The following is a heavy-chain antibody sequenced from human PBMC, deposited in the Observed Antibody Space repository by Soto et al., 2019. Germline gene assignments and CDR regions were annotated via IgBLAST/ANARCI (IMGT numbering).Heavy chain of an antibody. Sequence: GASVKVSCKASGYTFTIYGISWVRQAPGRGLEWMGWISDSNGNTNYAQELQGRVPMTTDTSTSTAYMELRSLRSDDTAVKYCASVMWELRGADDNNVMDVWGKGTTVTVSS. CDR1: GYTFTIYG. CDR3: ASVMWELRGADDNNVMDV. D-gene: IGHD1-26*01. CDR2: ISDSNGNT. V-gene: IGHV1-18*01. J-gene: IGHJ6*04.